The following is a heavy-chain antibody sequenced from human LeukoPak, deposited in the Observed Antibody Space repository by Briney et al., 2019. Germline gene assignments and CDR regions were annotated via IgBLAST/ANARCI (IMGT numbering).Heavy chain of an antibody. CDR1: GDTFSSYA. CDR2: VIPMLNIP. V-gene: IGHV1-69*04. D-gene: IGHD3-10*01. J-gene: IGHJ4*02. CDR3: ARRLRGAITPFDS. Sequence: SVKVSCKTSGDTFSSYAVTWVRQTPEQGLERMGSVIPMLNIPTYARKFQDRVIITADKSTNTAFMELSSLRSDDTAVYFCARRLRGAITPFDSWGQGTLVTVSS.